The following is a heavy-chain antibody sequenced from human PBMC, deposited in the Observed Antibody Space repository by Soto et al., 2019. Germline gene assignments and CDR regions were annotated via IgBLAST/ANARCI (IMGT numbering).Heavy chain of an antibody. D-gene: IGHD3-22*01. CDR2: IYYSGST. CDR3: ARHQIAITMPAVVRGWIDP. CDR1: GGSISSSSYY. Sequence: SETLSLTCTVSGGSISSSSYYWGWIRQPPGKGLEWIGSIYYSGSTYYNPSLKSRVTISVDTSKNQFSLKLSSVTAADTAVYYCARHQIAITMPAVVRGWIDPWGQGTL. J-gene: IGHJ5*02. V-gene: IGHV4-39*01.